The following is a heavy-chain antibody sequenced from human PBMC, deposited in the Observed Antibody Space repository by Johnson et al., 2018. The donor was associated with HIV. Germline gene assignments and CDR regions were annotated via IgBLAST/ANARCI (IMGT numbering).Heavy chain of an antibody. J-gene: IGHJ3*02. CDR2: IYSGGST. D-gene: IGHD3-10*01. Sequence: VQLVESGGGVVRPGGSLRLSCAASGFTFSTNWMHWVRQAPGKGLVWVSVIYSGGSTYYADSVKGRFTISRDNSKNTLYLQMNSLRAEDTAVYYCARGPVMVRGVTDAFDIWGQGTMVTVSS. CDR3: ARGPVMVRGVTDAFDI. V-gene: IGHV3-66*01. CDR1: GFTFSTNW.